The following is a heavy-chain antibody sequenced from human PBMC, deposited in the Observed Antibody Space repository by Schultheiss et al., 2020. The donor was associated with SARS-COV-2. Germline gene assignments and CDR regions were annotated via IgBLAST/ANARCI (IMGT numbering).Heavy chain of an antibody. J-gene: IGHJ5*02. D-gene: IGHD6-19*01. CDR1: GFTFSRSV. V-gene: IGHV3-74*01. Sequence: GGSLRLSCAASGFTFSRSVMSWVRQAPGKGLEWVSRINSDGSSTSYADSVKGRFTISRDNAKNTLYLQMNSLRAEDTAVYYCARDGPRPAAWLAYNWFDPWGQGTLVTVSS. CDR2: INSDGSST. CDR3: ARDGPRPAAWLAYNWFDP.